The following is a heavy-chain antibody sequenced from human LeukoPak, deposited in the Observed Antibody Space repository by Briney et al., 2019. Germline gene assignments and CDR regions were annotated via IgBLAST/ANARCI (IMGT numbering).Heavy chain of an antibody. CDR1: GGSISSSSYY. J-gene: IGHJ4*02. CDR3: ARRITGTTSDSFDY. CDR2: ISYSGST. V-gene: IGHV4-39*01. D-gene: IGHD1-20*01. Sequence: PSETLSLTCTVSGGSISSSSYYWGWIRQPPGKGLEWIGSISYSGSTYYNPSLKSRVTIFVDTSKNQFPLKLSSVTAADTALYYCARRITGTTSDSFDYWGQGTLVTVSS.